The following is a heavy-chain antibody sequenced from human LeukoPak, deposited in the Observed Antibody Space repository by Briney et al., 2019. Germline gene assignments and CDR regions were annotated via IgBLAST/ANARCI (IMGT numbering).Heavy chain of an antibody. CDR1: GFTFRSYW. D-gene: IGHD3-10*01. CDR3: ARDRGGRAFDI. CDR2: INSDGSST. J-gene: IGHJ3*02. Sequence: GGSLRPSCALSGFTFRSYWMHWVSQAPGKGLVWVSRINSDGSSTSYADSVKGRLTISRDNAKSTLYLQMNSLRAQDTAVYHCARDRGGRAFDILGQGTMVTVSS. V-gene: IGHV3-74*01.